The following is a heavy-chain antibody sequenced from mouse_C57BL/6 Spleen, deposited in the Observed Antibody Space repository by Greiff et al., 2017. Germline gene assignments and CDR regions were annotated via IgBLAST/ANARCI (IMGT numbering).Heavy chain of an antibody. V-gene: IGHV5-17*01. CDR3: ARGSYYYGSSYVDFDY. CDR2: ISSGSSTI. J-gene: IGHJ2*01. D-gene: IGHD1-1*01. CDR1: GFTFSDYG. Sequence: EVQLVESGGGLVKPGGSLKLSCAASGFTFSDYGMHWVRQAPEKGLEWVAYISSGSSTIYYADTVKGRFTISRDNAKNTLFLQMTSLRSEDTAMYYCARGSYYYGSSYVDFDYWGQGTTLTVSS.